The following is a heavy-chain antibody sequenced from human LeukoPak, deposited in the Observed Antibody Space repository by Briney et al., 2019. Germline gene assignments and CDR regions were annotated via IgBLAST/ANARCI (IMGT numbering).Heavy chain of an antibody. J-gene: IGHJ4*02. CDR2: FDPEDGET. D-gene: IGHD2-2*01. V-gene: IGHV1-24*01. Sequence: ASVKVSCKVSGYTLTELSMHWVRQAPGKGLEWMGGFDPEDGETIYAQKFQGRVTMTGDTSTDTAYMELSSLRSEDTAVYYCATGPSGQLLSFRIDYWGQGTLVTVSS. CDR3: ATGPSGQLLSFRIDY. CDR1: GYTLTELS.